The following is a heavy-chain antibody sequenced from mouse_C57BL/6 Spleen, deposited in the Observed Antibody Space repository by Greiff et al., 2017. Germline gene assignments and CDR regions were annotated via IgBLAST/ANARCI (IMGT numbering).Heavy chain of an antibody. D-gene: IGHD2-5*01. CDR2: IDPSDSYT. CDR3: ARWNPYYSNCGFYSMDY. Sequence: QVQLQQPGAELVKPGASVKLSCKASGYTFTSYWMQWVKQRPGQGLEWIGEIDPSDSYTNYNQKFKGKATLTVATSSSTAYMQLSSLTSEDSAVYYCARWNPYYSNCGFYSMDYWGQGTSVTVSS. V-gene: IGHV1-50*01. CDR1: GYTFTSYW. J-gene: IGHJ4*01.